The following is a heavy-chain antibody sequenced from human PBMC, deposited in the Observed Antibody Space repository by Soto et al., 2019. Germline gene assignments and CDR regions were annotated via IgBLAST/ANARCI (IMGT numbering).Heavy chain of an antibody. CDR1: GFTVSSNY. CDR2: INSGGST. CDR3: ARDPWY. J-gene: IGHJ4*02. V-gene: IGHV3-53*01. Sequence: EVQLVESGGGLIQPRGSLRLSCAVSGFTVSSNYMSWVRQAPGKGLEWVSIINSGGSTYYADSVKGRFTISRDNSKNTLYLQINSLRTEDTAVYYCARDPWYWGQGTLVTVSS.